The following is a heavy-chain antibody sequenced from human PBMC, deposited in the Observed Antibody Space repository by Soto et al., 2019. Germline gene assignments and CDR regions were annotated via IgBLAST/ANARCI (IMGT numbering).Heavy chain of an antibody. CDR3: TTDSYITSIIVRFDY. J-gene: IGHJ4*01. D-gene: IGHD3-22*01. V-gene: IGHV3-15*07. CDR1: GFTFSNAW. CDR2: VKSKTDGGTT. Sequence: EVRLVESGGGLVKPGGSLRLSCAASGFTFSNAWINWVRQAPGKGLEWVGRVKSKTDGGTTDFAAPVKGRFAISRDDSNNMVYLEMNSLKTEDTGIYYCTTDSYITSIIVRFDYWGHGTLVTVSS.